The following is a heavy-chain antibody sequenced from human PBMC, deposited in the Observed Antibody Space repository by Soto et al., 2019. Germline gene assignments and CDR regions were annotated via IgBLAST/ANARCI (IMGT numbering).Heavy chain of an antibody. CDR3: AHVAYTTSWYVDP. D-gene: IGHD6-13*01. J-gene: IGHJ5*02. V-gene: IGHV2-5*02. CDR1: GFSLSTSGVG. Sequence: QITLRESGPTLVKPTQTLTLTCNFSGFSLSTSGVGVGWIRQPPGNALEWLALIFWDDDKRYRPSLESRLTITKDTFKHQVVLIMTNMDPMDTATYYWAHVAYTTSWYVDPCGQGTLVTVSS. CDR2: IFWDDDK.